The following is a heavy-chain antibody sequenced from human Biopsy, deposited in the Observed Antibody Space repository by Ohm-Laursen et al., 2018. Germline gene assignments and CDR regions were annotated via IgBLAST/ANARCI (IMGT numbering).Heavy chain of an antibody. V-gene: IGHV3-30*18. CDR3: AKDGVAVGAGGDPYYYGMDV. CDR1: GFIFCYCG. Sequence: SLTLSCAASGFIFCYCGMHWVRQAPGKGLGWVAVISSDGSNKYYADSVKGRFTISRDNSKDTLYLQLNSLRAEDTAVYYCAKDGVAVGAGGDPYYYGMDVWGQGTTVTVSS. CDR2: ISSDGSNK. D-gene: IGHD2-15*01. J-gene: IGHJ6*02.